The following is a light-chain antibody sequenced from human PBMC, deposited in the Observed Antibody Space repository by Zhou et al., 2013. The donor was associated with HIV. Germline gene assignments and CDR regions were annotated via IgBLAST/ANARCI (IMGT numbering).Light chain of an antibody. CDR3: QQRSNWPPRA. CDR2: GAS. CDR1: QSVSSRY. J-gene: IGKJ5*01. Sequence: EIVLTQSPGTLSLSPGERATLSCRASQSVSSRYLAWYQQKPGQAPRLLIYGASSRAPGIPDRFSGSGSGTDFTLTISRLEPEDFAVYYCQQRSNWPPRAFGQGTRLEIK. V-gene: IGKV3D-20*02.